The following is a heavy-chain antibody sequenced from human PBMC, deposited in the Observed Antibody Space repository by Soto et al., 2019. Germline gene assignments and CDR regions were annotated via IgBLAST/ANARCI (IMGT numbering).Heavy chain of an antibody. V-gene: IGHV2-26*01. CDR3: ARILCGGDCDPKPYYYYGMDV. J-gene: IGHJ6*02. D-gene: IGHD2-21*02. Sequence: QVTLKESGPVLVKPTETLTLTCTVSGFSLSNAKMGVSWIRQPPGKALEWLAHIFSNDEKSYSTSLKSRLTISKDTTKSRVVLTMTNMDPVDTVTYYCARILCGGDCDPKPYYYYGMDVWGQGTTVTVSS. CDR1: GFSLSNAKMG. CDR2: IFSNDEK.